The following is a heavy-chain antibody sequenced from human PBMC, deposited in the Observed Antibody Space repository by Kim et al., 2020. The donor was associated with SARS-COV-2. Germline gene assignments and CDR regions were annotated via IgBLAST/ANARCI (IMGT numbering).Heavy chain of an antibody. V-gene: IGHV3-33*08. D-gene: IGHD2-15*01. Sequence: GGSLRLSCAASGFTFSSYGMHWVRQAPGKGLEWVAVIWYDGSNKYYADSVKGRFTISRDNSKNTLYLQMNSLRAEDTAVYYCARSGRTTLDCSGGSCYYYGMDVWGQGTTVTVSS. CDR2: IWYDGSNK. J-gene: IGHJ6*02. CDR1: GFTFSSYG. CDR3: ARSGRTTLDCSGGSCYYYGMDV.